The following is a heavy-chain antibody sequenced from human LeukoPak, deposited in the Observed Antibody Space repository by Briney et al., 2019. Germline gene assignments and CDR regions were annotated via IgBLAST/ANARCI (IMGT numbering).Heavy chain of an antibody. CDR3: ARRSGWYDYYFDY. J-gene: IGHJ4*02. CDR1: GYTFTSYD. D-gene: IGHD6-19*01. CDR2: MNPNSGNT. V-gene: IGHV1-8*03. Sequence: ASVKVSCKASGYTFTSYDINWVRQATGQGLEWMGWMNPNSGNTGYAQKFQGRVTITRNTSISTAYMELSSLRSEDTAVYYCARRSGWYDYYFDYWGQGTLVTVSS.